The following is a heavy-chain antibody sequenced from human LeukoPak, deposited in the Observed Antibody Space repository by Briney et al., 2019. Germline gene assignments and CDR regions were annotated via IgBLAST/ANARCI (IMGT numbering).Heavy chain of an antibody. CDR1: GFAFNNYA. J-gene: IGHJ4*02. D-gene: IGHD1-1*01. Sequence: GRSLRLSFVASGFAFNNYAMHWVRQVPGKGLEWVGFISYDETSIYYAGSVKGRFTISRDNSENPLYLQMNSLRPEDTAVYFCSRDPRTRSQLPHFDYWGQGPLVTVSS. CDR2: ISYDETSI. CDR3: SRDPRTRSQLPHFDY. V-gene: IGHV3-30*04.